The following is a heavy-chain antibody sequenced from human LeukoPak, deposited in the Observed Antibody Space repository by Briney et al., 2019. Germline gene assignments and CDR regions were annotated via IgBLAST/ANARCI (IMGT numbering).Heavy chain of an antibody. J-gene: IGHJ4*02. CDR1: GDSVSSNCAA. CDR3: AGGLGGFVY. CDR2: TYCRSKWFN. Sequence: SQTLSLTCAISGDSVSSNCAAWNWIRQSPSRGLEWLGRTYCRSKWFNDYAVSVQRRITINADTSKNQFSLQLNSVTPEDTAVYYCAGGLGGFVYWGQGTLVTVSS. D-gene: IGHD1-26*01. V-gene: IGHV6-1*01.